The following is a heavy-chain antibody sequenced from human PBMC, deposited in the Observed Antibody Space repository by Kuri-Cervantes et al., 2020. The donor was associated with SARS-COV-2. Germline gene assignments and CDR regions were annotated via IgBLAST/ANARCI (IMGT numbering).Heavy chain of an antibody. J-gene: IGHJ4*02. V-gene: IGHV1-8*01. CDR1: GYTFTSYD. CDR2: MNPNSGNT. Sequence: ASVKVSCKASGYTFTSYDINWVRQATGQGLEWMGWMNPNSGNTGYAQKFQDRVTMTRNTSISTAYMELSSLRSEDTAVYYCARHAGYSSRWGIPAYYFDYWGQGTLVTVSS. CDR3: ARHAGYSSRWGIPAYYFDY. D-gene: IGHD6-13*01.